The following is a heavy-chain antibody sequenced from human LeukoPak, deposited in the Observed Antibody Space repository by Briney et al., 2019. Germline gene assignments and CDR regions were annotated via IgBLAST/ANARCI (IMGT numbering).Heavy chain of an antibody. J-gene: IGHJ4*02. V-gene: IGHV3-23*01. CDR3: AKGEDCSSTSCYTPDY. Sequence: GGSLRLSCAASGFTFSSYAMSWVRQAPGKGLEWVSATSGSGGSTYYADSVKGRFTISRDNSKNTLYLQMNSLRAEDTAVYYCAKGEDCSSTSCYTPDYWGQGTLVTVSS. CDR1: GFTFSSYA. D-gene: IGHD2-2*02. CDR2: TSGSGGST.